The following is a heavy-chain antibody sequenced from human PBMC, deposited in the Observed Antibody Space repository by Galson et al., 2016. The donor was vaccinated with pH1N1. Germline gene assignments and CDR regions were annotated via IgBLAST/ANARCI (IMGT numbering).Heavy chain of an antibody. V-gene: IGHV2-70*11. CDR2: IDWEDDK. J-gene: IGHJ4*02. D-gene: IGHD3-10*01. Sequence: PALVKPTQTLTLTCTFSGFSLRTSGMCVSWIRQPPGKALEWLARIDWEDDKYYSTSLKTSLTISKDTSKNQVVLTMPNMDPVDTATYFCARTRGGFGDYVYWGQGTLVTVSS. CDR1: GFSLRTSGMC. CDR3: ARTRGGFGDYVY.